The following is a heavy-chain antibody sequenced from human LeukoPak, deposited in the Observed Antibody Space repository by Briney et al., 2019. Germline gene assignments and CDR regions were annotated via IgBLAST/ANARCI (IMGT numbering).Heavy chain of an antibody. CDR3: ARVGRVVPAATYYYGMDV. J-gene: IGHJ6*02. Sequence: GRSLRLSCAASGFTFSSYAMHWVRQAPGKGLEWVAVIPYDGSNKYYADSVKGRFTISRDNSKNTLYLQMNSLRAEDTAVYYCARVGRVVPAATYYYGMDVWGQGTTVTVSS. V-gene: IGHV3-30-3*01. D-gene: IGHD2-2*01. CDR2: IPYDGSNK. CDR1: GFTFSSYA.